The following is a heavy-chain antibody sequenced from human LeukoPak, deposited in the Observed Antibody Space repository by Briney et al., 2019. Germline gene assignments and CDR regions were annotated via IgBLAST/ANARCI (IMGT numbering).Heavy chain of an antibody. V-gene: IGHV3-20*04. Sequence: PGGSLRLSCAASGFTFGDYGMNWVRQVPGQGLEWVSGINWIGGSTGYGDSVKGRFTISRDNAKNYLYLQMNSLRAEDTALYYCAKNWGSFSWYFDLWGRGTLVTVSS. CDR3: AKNWGSFSWYFDL. CDR2: INWIGGST. D-gene: IGHD2/OR15-2a*01. CDR1: GFTFGDYG. J-gene: IGHJ2*01.